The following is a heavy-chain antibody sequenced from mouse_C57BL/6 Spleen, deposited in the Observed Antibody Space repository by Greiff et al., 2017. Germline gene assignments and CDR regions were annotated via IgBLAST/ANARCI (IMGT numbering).Heavy chain of an antibody. CDR1: GFTFSDYY. CDR2: INYDGSST. Sequence: EVQLVESEGGLVQPGSSMKLSCTASGFTFSDYYMAWVRQVPEKGLEWVANINYDGSSTYYLDSLKSRFIISSDNAKNILYLQMSSLKSEDTATYYCARGALNYDGSSYAYYFDYWGQGTTLTVSS. CDR3: ARGALNYDGSSYAYYFDY. J-gene: IGHJ2*01. V-gene: IGHV5-16*01. D-gene: IGHD1-1*01.